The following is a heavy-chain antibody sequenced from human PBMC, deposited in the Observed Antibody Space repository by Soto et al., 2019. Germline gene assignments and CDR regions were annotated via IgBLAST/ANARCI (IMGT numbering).Heavy chain of an antibody. D-gene: IGHD4-17*01. CDR3: ARIKAGGHYGDREYYFDY. J-gene: IGHJ4*02. V-gene: IGHV2-70*11. CDR2: IDWDDDK. Sequence: SGPTLVNPPQNLTLTRTFSGFSLRTSGKCVSWIRQPPGEALEWLARIDWDDDKYYSTSLKTRLTISKDTSKNQVVLTMTNMDPVDTATYYCARIKAGGHYGDREYYFDYWGQGTLVTVSS. CDR1: GFSLRTSGKC.